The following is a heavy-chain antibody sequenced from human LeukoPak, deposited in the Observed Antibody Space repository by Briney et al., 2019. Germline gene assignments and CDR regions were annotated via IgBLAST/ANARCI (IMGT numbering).Heavy chain of an antibody. CDR3: ARRAIVVVRFDY. V-gene: IGHV4-39*01. Sequence: SETLSLTCTVSGGSISSSSYYWGWIRQPPGKGLEWIGSIYYSGSTYYNPSLKSRVTISVDTSKNQFSLKLSSVTAADTAVYYCARRAIVVVRFDYWGQGTLVTVSS. J-gene: IGHJ4*02. CDR2: IYYSGST. CDR1: GGSISSSSYY. D-gene: IGHD2-2*01.